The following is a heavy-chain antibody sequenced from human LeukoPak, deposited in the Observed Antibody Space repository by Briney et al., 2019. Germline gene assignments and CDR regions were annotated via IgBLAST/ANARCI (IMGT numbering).Heavy chain of an antibody. V-gene: IGHV2-70*11. CDR3: ARIPTYYCDSSGYSDAFDI. D-gene: IGHD3-22*01. Sequence: SGPALVKPTQTLTLTCTFSGFSLSTSGMCVSWIRQPPGKALEWLARIDWDDDKYYSTSLKTRLTISKDTSKNQVVLTMTNMDPVDTATYYCARIPTYYCDSSGYSDAFDIWGQGTMVTVSS. CDR1: GFSLSTSGMC. CDR2: IDWDDDK. J-gene: IGHJ3*02.